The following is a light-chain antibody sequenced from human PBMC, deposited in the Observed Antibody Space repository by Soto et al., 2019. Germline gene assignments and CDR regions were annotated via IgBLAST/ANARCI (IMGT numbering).Light chain of an antibody. Sequence: QSALTQPPSASGSPGQSVTISCTGTSSDVGAYNYVSWYQQYPGKAPKLMIYEVTKRPSGVPDRFSGSKSDKTASLTVSGLQPEDEADYYCTSYAGSNIWVFGGGTKLTV. J-gene: IGLJ3*02. CDR2: EVT. V-gene: IGLV2-8*01. CDR1: SSDVGAYNY. CDR3: TSYAGSNIWV.